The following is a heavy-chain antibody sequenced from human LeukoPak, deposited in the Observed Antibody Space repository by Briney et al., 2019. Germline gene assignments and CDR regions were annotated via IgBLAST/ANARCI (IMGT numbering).Heavy chain of an antibody. V-gene: IGHV4-34*01. D-gene: IGHD6-13*01. Sequence: SETLSLTCAVYGGSFSGYYWSWIRQPPGKGLEWIGEINHSGSTNCNPSLKSRVTISVDTSKNQFSLKLSSVTAADTAVYYCARSSSWRNYYYYYYMDVWGKGTTVTVSS. CDR2: INHSGST. J-gene: IGHJ6*03. CDR3: ARSSSWRNYYYYYYMDV. CDR1: GGSFSGYY.